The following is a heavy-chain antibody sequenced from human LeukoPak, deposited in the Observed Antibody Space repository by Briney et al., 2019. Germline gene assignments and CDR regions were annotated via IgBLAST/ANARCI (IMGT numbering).Heavy chain of an antibody. D-gene: IGHD4-23*01. V-gene: IGHV5-51*01. CDR1: GYTFAKYW. J-gene: IGHJ4*02. CDR2: IYPGDSDT. Sequence: PGESLKISCQASGYTFAKYWIGWVRQMPGKGLEWMGIIYPGDSDTRYSPSFQGQVTISADKSVSTAYLQWSSLKAPDTAMYYCATAVVTDPYFDSWGQGTLVTVSS. CDR3: ATAVVTDPYFDS.